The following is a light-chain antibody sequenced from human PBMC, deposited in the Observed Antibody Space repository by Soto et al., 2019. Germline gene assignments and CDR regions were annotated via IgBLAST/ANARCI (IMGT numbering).Light chain of an antibody. J-gene: IGKJ3*01. CDR2: AAS. Sequence: DIQMTQSLSSLSASVGDRVTITCRASQGISNYLAWYQQKPGKVPKLLIFAASTLQSGVPSHFSGRGSGTDFTLTINSLQPEDVATYFCQKYDRAPFTFGPGTKVHI. CDR1: QGISNY. V-gene: IGKV1-27*01. CDR3: QKYDRAPFT.